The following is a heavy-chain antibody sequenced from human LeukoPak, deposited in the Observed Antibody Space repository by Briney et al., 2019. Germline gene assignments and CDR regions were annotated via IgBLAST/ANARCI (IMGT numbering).Heavy chain of an antibody. J-gene: IGHJ4*02. Sequence: ASVKVSCKASGYTFTGYYMHWVRQAPGPGLEWMGWINPNSGGTNYAQKFQGRVTMTRDTSISTAYMELSRLRSDDTAVYYCAREMNSGYDEGGLEYWGQGTLVTVSP. CDR2: INPNSGGT. CDR1: GYTFTGYY. V-gene: IGHV1-2*02. CDR3: AREMNSGYDEGGLEY. D-gene: IGHD5-12*01.